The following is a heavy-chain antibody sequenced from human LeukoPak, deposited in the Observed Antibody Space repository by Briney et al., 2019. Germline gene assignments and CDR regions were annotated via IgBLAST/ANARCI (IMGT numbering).Heavy chain of an antibody. V-gene: IGHV4-4*02. CDR3: ARGEYYYDSSGHHYYFDY. CDR1: GGSISSSNW. D-gene: IGHD3-22*01. CDR2: IYHSGST. Sequence: PSETLSLTCAVSGGSISSSNWWSWVRQPPGKGLEWIGEIYHSGSTNYNPSLKSRVTMSVDTSKNQFSLKLSSVTAADTAVYYCARGEYYYDSSGHHYYFDYWGQGTLVTVSS. J-gene: IGHJ4*02.